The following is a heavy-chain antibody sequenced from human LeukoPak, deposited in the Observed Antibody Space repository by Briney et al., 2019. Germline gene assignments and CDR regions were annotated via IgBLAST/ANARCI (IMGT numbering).Heavy chain of an antibody. CDR3: ARGRDGAGWFDP. V-gene: IGHV4-34*01. D-gene: IGHD1-26*01. CDR1: GGSFSGYY. CDR2: INHSGST. J-gene: IGHJ5*02. Sequence: SATLSLTCAVYGGSFSGYYWGWIRQPPGKGLEWIGEINHSGSTNYNPSLKSRVTISVDTSKNQFSLKLSSVTAADTAVYYCARGRDGAGWFDPWGQGTLVTVSS.